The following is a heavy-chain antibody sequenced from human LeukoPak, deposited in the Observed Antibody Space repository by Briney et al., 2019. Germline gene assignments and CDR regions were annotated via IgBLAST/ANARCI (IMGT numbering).Heavy chain of an antibody. Sequence: GGSLRLSCAASGFTFSDYYMSWIRQAPGKGLEWVSYISSSGSSTNYADSVKGRFTISRDNSKNTLYLQMNSLRAEDTAVYYCAKDRPSGIDSSGYLGPYYFDYWGQGTLVTVSS. CDR2: ISSSGSST. D-gene: IGHD3-22*01. J-gene: IGHJ4*02. CDR3: AKDRPSGIDSSGYLGPYYFDY. V-gene: IGHV3-11*06. CDR1: GFTFSDYY.